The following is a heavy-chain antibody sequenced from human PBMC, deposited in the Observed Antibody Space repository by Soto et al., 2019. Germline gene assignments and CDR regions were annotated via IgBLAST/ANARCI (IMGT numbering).Heavy chain of an antibody. CDR1: GYSFTSYW. CDR3: ARPRYYGSGSYRYGMDV. J-gene: IGHJ6*02. Sequence: GESLKISCKGSGYSFTSYWIGWVHQMPGKGLEWMGIIYPGDSDTRYSPSFQGQVTISADKSISTAYLQWSSLKASDTAMYYCARPRYYGSGSYRYGMDVWGQGTTVTVS. D-gene: IGHD3-10*01. CDR2: IYPGDSDT. V-gene: IGHV5-51*07.